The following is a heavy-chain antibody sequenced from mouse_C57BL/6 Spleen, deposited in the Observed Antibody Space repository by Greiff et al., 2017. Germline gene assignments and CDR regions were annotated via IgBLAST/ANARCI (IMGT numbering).Heavy chain of an antibody. J-gene: IGHJ1*03. CDR2: IDPSGSYT. V-gene: IGHV1-69*01. D-gene: IGHD1-3*01. CDR1: GYTFTSYW. Sequence: QVQLQQPGAELVMPGASVKLSCKASGYTFTSYWMHWVKQRPGQGLEWIGEIDPSGSYTNYNHKFKGKSTLTVDKSSSTAYMQLSSLTSEDAAVYYCARRGKGGYFDVWGTGTTVTVSS. CDR3: ARRGKGGYFDV.